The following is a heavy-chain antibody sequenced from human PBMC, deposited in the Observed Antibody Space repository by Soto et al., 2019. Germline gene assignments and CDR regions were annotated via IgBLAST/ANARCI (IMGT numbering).Heavy chain of an antibody. D-gene: IGHD4-4*01. J-gene: IGHJ4*02. CDR3: ATCVCTACYPPRRLQFFDL. CDR1: SFSISSGYY. Sequence: SETLSLTCAVSSFSISSGYYWGWVRQPPGKGLEWIGSIYHSGTTNYSPSLKSRVTISIDTSKNQFSLTLRSVTAADAAVYYCATCVCTACYPPRRLQFFDLWGQGSLVTVSS. CDR2: IYHSGTT. V-gene: IGHV4-38-2*01.